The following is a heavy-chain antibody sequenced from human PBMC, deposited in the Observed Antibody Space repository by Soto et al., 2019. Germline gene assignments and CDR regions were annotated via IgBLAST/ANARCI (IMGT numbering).Heavy chain of an antibody. J-gene: IGHJ6*02. CDR1: GFTFSSYA. CDR2: ISYDGSNK. CDR3: AGHYDFWSGYYTYYYYRMDV. Sequence: GGSLRLSCAASGFTFSSYAMHWVRQAPGKGLEWVAVISYDGSNKYYADSVKGRFTISRDNSKNTLYLQMNSLRAEDTAVYYCAGHYDFWSGYYTYYYYRMDVWGQGTTVTVSS. V-gene: IGHV3-30-3*01. D-gene: IGHD3-3*01.